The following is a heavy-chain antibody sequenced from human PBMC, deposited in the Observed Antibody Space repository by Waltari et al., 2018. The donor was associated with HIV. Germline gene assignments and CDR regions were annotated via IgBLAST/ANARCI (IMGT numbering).Heavy chain of an antibody. CDR1: GGTFSNNA. J-gene: IGHJ1*01. D-gene: IGHD2-2*02. V-gene: IGHV1-69*01. Sequence: QVQLVQSGAEVKQSGSSVKVSCTASGGTFSNNAFSWVRQAPGQAPEWMGGITPLYGIANYAQVFQGRVTITADESTTTLFMELSSLRSDDTAVNYCARDAIPKGVFFQHWGQGTLLVVSS. CDR2: ITPLYGIA. CDR3: ARDAIPKGVFFQH.